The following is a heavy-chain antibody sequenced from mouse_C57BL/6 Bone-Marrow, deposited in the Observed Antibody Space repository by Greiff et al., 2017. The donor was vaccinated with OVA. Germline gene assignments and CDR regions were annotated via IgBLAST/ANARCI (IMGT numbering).Heavy chain of an antibody. J-gene: IGHJ4*01. CDR3: AKYYDAMDY. Sequence: VMLVESGPGLVQPSQSLSITCTVSGFSLTSYGVHWVRQPPGTGLEWLGVIWSGGSTDYNAAFISRLSISKDNSKSQVFFKMNSLQADDTAIYYCAKYYDAMDYWGQGTSVTVSS. CDR2: IWSGGST. V-gene: IGHV2-4*01. D-gene: IGHD1-1*02. CDR1: GFSLTSYG.